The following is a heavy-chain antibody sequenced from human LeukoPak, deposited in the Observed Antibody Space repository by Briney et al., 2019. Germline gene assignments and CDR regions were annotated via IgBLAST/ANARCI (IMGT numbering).Heavy chain of an antibody. J-gene: IGHJ4*02. V-gene: IGHV1-69*04. CDR1: GGTFSSYA. CDR3: ARSGGSYRFFDY. CDR2: IIPILGIA. D-gene: IGHD1-26*01. Sequence: SVKVSCKASGGTFSSYAISWVRQAPGQGLEWMGRIIPILGIANYAQKFQGRVTITADKSTSTAYMELSSLRSEDTAVYYCARSGGSYRFFDYWGQGTLVTVSS.